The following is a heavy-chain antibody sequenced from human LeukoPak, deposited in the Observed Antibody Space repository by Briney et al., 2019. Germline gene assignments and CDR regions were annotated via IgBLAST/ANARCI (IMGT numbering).Heavy chain of an antibody. CDR1: GGSTRSYY. CDR2: IYYSGST. Sequence: SETLSLTCTVSGGSTRSYYWNWIRQPPGKGLEWIGYIYYSGSTNYNPSLKSRVTISVDTSKNQFSLNLTSVTAADTAVYYCARFTPQGYGWGGYNRFDPWGQGTLVTVSS. CDR3: ARFTPQGYGWGGYNRFDP. J-gene: IGHJ5*02. V-gene: IGHV4-59*01. D-gene: IGHD3-16*01.